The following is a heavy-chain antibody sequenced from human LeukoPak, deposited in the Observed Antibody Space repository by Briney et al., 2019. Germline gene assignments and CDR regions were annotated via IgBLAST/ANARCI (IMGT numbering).Heavy chain of an antibody. CDR1: GYTFTGYY. J-gene: IGHJ6*03. CDR3: AREVVPAATYMDV. D-gene: IGHD2-2*01. Sequence: ASVKVSCKASGYTFTGYYMHWVRQAPGQGLEWMGWINPNSSGTNYAQKFQGRVTMTRDTSISTAYMELSRLRSDDTAVYYCAREVVPAATYMDVWGKGTTVTISS. V-gene: IGHV1-2*02. CDR2: INPNSSGT.